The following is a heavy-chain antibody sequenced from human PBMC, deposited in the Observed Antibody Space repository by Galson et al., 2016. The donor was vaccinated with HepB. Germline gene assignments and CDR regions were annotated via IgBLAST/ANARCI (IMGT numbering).Heavy chain of an antibody. D-gene: IGHD5-24*01. V-gene: IGHV5-10-1*01. CDR3: ARQRMASIRVSM. Sequence: QSGAEVKKLGESLRISCTGSGYSFTSYWISWVRQMPGKGLEWIGRIDPSDSETNYSPSFQGHVTTSADTSISTAYLQWNSLKASDTAMYYCARQRMASIRVSMWGQGTMVTVSS. J-gene: IGHJ3*02. CDR2: IDPSDSET. CDR1: GYSFTSYW.